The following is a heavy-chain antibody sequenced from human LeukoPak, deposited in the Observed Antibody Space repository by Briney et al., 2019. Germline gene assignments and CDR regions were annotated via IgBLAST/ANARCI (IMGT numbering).Heavy chain of an antibody. CDR1: GGSISSYY. V-gene: IGHV4-59*01. CDR2: IYYSGST. D-gene: IGHD6-13*01. Sequence: SETLSLTCTVSGGSISSYYWSWIRQPPGKGLEWIGYIYYSGSTNYNPSLKSLVTISVDTSKNQFSLKLSSVTVADTAVYYCASGAAAGTVFDYWGQGTLVTVSS. CDR3: ASGAAAGTVFDY. J-gene: IGHJ4*02.